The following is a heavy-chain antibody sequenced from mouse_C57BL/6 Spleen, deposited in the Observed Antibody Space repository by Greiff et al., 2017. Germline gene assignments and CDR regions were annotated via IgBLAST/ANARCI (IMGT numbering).Heavy chain of an antibody. CDR2: FYPGSGST. CDR1: GYTFTSYW. V-gene: IGHV1-55*01. D-gene: IGHD2-2*01. Sequence: VQLQQPGAELVKPGASVKMSCKASGYTFTSYWITWVKQRPGQGLEWIGDFYPGSGSTNYNEKFKSKATLTVDTSSSTAYMQLSSLTSEDSAVYYCARPNYGSHYYAMDYWGQGTSVTVSS. J-gene: IGHJ4*01. CDR3: ARPNYGSHYYAMDY.